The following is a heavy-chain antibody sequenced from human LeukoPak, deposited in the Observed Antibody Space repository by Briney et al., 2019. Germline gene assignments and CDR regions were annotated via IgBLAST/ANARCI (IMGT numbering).Heavy chain of an antibody. CDR3: ARAQNTMVRGVSFDY. Sequence: GASVKVSCKASGYTFTGYYMHWVRQAPGQGLEWMGWINPNSGGTNYAQKFQGWVTMTRDTSISTAYMELSRLRSDDTAVYYCARAQNTMVRGVSFDYWGQGTLVTVSS. J-gene: IGHJ4*02. CDR1: GYTFTGYY. CDR2: INPNSGGT. V-gene: IGHV1-2*04. D-gene: IGHD3-10*01.